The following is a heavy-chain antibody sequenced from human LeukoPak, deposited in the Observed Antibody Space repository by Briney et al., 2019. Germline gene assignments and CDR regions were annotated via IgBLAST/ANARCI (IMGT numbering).Heavy chain of an antibody. J-gene: IGHJ4*02. CDR2: IRYDGSNK. Sequence: PGGSLRLSCAASGFTFSSYGMHWVRQAPGKGLEWVAFIRYDGSNKYYADSVKGRFTISRDNSKNTLYLQMNSLRAEDTAVYYCAKGCSSTSCFGFFDYWGQGTLVTVSS. CDR3: AKGCSSTSCFGFFDY. V-gene: IGHV3-30*02. CDR1: GFTFSSYG. D-gene: IGHD2-2*01.